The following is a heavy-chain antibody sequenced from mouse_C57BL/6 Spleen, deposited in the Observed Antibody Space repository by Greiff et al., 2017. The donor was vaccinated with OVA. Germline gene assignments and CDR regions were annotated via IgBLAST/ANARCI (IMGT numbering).Heavy chain of an antibody. CDR3: TRDRPRYAMDY. CDR2: ISSGGDYI. J-gene: IGHJ4*01. D-gene: IGHD2-14*01. CDR1: GFTFSSYA. V-gene: IGHV5-9-1*02. Sequence: EVKLMESGEGLVKPGGSLKLSCAASGFTFSSYAMSWVRQTPEKRLEWVAYISSGGDYIYYADTVKGRFTISRDNARNTLYLQMSSLKSEDTAMYYCTRDRPRYAMDYWGQGTSVTVSS.